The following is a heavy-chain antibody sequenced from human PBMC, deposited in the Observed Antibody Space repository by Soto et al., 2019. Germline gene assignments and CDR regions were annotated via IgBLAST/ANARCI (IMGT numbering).Heavy chain of an antibody. CDR3: ASSSAAIDPPLYYYGMDV. Sequence: SVKVSCKASGGTFSSYAISWVRQAPGQGLEWMGGIIPIFGTAIYAQKFQGRVTITADESTSTAYMELSSLRSEDTAVYYCASSSAAIDPPLYYYGMDVWGQGTTVTVSS. V-gene: IGHV1-69*13. D-gene: IGHD2-2*01. CDR2: IIPIFGTA. CDR1: GGTFSSYA. J-gene: IGHJ6*02.